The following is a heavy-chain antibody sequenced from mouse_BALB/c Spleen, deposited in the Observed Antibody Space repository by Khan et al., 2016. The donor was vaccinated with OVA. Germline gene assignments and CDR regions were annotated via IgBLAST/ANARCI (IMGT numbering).Heavy chain of an antibody. D-gene: IGHD2-14*01. Sequence: VQLQQSGAELARPGASVKMSCKASGYTFTTYTMHWVKQRPGQGLEWIGYINPSHGYTNYNQKFKDKSTLTADKSSSTAYMQLRSLTSDYSAVFYFAREGAYYRSDGRFAYWGQGTLVTVSA. CDR3: AREGAYYRSDGRFAY. CDR2: INPSHGYT. CDR1: GYTFTTYT. V-gene: IGHV1-4*01. J-gene: IGHJ3*01.